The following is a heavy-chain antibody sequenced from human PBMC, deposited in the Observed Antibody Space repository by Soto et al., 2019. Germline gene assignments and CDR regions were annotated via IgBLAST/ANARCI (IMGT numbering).Heavy chain of an antibody. CDR1: GLTFSNAY. D-gene: IGHD6-6*01. CDR3: ATDRHARPRNPRV. J-gene: IGHJ4*02. CDR2: IKTKTDGGTT. Sequence: EVQLVESGGGLVKPGGSLRLSCVASGLTFSNAYMSWVRQAPGKGLEWVGRIKTKTDGGTTEYAEPVKGRFTISRDDAKNTLYVQMNSLRTEDTAVYYCATDRHARPRNPRVWGQGTLVTVSS. V-gene: IGHV3-15*01.